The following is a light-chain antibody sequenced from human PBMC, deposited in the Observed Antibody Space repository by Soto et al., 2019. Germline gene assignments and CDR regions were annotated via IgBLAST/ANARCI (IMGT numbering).Light chain of an antibody. J-gene: IGKJ1*01. V-gene: IGKV4-1*01. CDR3: QQYYSPPWT. CDR1: QSVLYSSNNKNY. Sequence: DIVMTQSPDSLAVSLGERATINCKSSQSVLYSSNNKNYLAWYQQKPGQPPKLLIYWASTWESGVPDRFSGSGSGTDFTLTISSLQADDVAVYYCQQYYSPPWTFGQGTKVEIK. CDR2: WAS.